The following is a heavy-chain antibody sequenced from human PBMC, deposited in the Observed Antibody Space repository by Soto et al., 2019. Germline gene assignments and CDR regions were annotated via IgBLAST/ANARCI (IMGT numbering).Heavy chain of an antibody. J-gene: IGHJ6*02. CDR1: GFTFGDYA. CDR3: TRGSPLYYYGMDV. V-gene: IGHV3-49*04. CDR2: IRSKAYGGTT. Sequence: GGSLRLSFTASGFTFGDYAMSWVRQAPGKGLEWVGFIRSKAYGGTTEYAASVKGRFTISRDDSKSIAYLQMNSLKTEDTAVYYCTRGSPLYYYGMDVWGQGTTVTVSS.